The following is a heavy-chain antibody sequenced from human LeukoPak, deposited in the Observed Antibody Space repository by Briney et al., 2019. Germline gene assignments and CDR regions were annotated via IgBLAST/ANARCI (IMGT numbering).Heavy chain of an antibody. Sequence: ASETLSLTCSVSGYSISSGYEWGWIRQPPGKRLEWIGSISQSGNTYDNLSLKSRVTMSVDTARNQFSLKLNSVTAADTAVYYCARALYWSSWTLVFDYWGQGTLVTVSS. CDR2: ISQSGNT. D-gene: IGHD6-13*01. CDR3: ARALYWSSWTLVFDY. CDR1: GYSISSGYE. J-gene: IGHJ4*02. V-gene: IGHV4-38-2*02.